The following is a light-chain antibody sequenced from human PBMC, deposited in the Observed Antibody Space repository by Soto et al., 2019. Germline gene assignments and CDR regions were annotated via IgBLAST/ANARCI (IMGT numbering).Light chain of an antibody. CDR3: QQSYSIVWT. CDR2: GAS. J-gene: IGKJ1*01. Sequence: EIVMTQSPATLSVSPGERATLSCRASRSVSSNLAWYQQKPGQAPRLLIYGASSRATGIPDRFSGSGSGTDFTLTISSLQPEDFATYYCQQSYSIVWTFGQGTKVDIK. CDR1: RSVSSN. V-gene: IGKV3D-15*01.